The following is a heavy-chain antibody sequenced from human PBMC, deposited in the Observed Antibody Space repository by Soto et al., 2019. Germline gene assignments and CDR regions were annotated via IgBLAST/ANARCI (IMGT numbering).Heavy chain of an antibody. Sequence: QLQLQESGPGLVKPSETLSLTCTVSGGSISSSSYYWGWIRQPPGKGLEWIGSIYYSGSTYYNPSLKSRVTISVDTSKNQFSLKLSSVTAADTAVYYCATRSIAVAGIFGYWGRGTLVTVSS. CDR3: ATRSIAVAGIFGY. D-gene: IGHD6-19*01. J-gene: IGHJ4*02. V-gene: IGHV4-39*01. CDR1: GGSISSSSYY. CDR2: IYYSGST.